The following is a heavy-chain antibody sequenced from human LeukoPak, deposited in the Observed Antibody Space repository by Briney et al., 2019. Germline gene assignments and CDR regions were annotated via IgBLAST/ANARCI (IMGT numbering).Heavy chain of an antibody. J-gene: IGHJ4*02. CDR1: GYTFTSYA. CDR3: ARGFEWFGEYPLDY. D-gene: IGHD3-10*01. CDR2: INAGNGNT. Sequence: ASVKVSCKASGYTFTSYAIHWVRQAPGQRLEWMGWINAGNGNTKYSQEFQGRVTITRDTSASTAYMELSSLRSEDMAVYYCARGFEWFGEYPLDYWGQGTLVTVSS. V-gene: IGHV1-3*03.